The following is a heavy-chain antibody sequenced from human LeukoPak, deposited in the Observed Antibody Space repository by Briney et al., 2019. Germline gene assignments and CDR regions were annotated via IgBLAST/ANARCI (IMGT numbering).Heavy chain of an antibody. D-gene: IGHD3-22*01. J-gene: IGHJ4*02. CDR3: ARDRAPNYYDSSGYPFDY. CDR1: GFTFSSYS. Sequence: GGSPRLSCAASGFTFSSYSMNWVRQAPGKGLEWVSSISSSSSYIYYADSVKGRFTISRDNAKNSLYLQLNSLRAEDTAVYYCARDRAPNYYDSSGYPFDYWGQGTLVTVSS. V-gene: IGHV3-21*01. CDR2: ISSSSSYI.